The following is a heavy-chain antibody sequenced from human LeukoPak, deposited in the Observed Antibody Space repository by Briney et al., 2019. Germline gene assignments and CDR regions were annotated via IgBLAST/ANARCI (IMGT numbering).Heavy chain of an antibody. Sequence: GASVKVSCKASGGTFSSYAISWVRRAPGQGLEWMGGIIPIFGTANYAQKFQGRVTITADKSTSTAYMELSSLRSEDTAVYYCARARKYSSSTLYYYYYMDVWGKGTTVTVSS. J-gene: IGHJ6*03. CDR2: IIPIFGTA. CDR3: ARARKYSSSTLYYYYYMDV. V-gene: IGHV1-69*06. D-gene: IGHD6-6*01. CDR1: GGTFSSYA.